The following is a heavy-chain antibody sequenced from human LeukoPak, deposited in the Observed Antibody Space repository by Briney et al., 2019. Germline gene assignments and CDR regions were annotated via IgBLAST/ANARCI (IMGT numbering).Heavy chain of an antibody. D-gene: IGHD2-8*02. CDR2: MNPNSGNT. V-gene: IGHV1-8*01. Sequence: ASVKVSCKASGYTFTSYDINWVRQATGQGLEWMGWMNPNSGNTGYAQKFQDRVTMTRNTSISTAYMELSSLRSEDTAVYYCARMYWHTYFDPWGQGTLVTVSS. CDR3: ARMYWHTYFDP. CDR1: GYTFTSYD. J-gene: IGHJ5*02.